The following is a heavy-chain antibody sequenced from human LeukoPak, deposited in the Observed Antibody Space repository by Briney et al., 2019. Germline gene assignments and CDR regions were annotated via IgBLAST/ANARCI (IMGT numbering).Heavy chain of an antibody. CDR1: GGSISSSSYY. J-gene: IGHJ3*02. D-gene: IGHD1-26*01. V-gene: IGHV4-39*01. CDR2: IYYSGST. Sequence: PSETLSLTCTVSGGSISSSSYYWGWIRQPPGKGLEWIGSIYYSGSTYYNPSLKSRVTISVDTSKNQFSLKLSSVTAADTAVYYCGRQAYSGSPFDIWGQGTMVTVSS. CDR3: GRQAYSGSPFDI.